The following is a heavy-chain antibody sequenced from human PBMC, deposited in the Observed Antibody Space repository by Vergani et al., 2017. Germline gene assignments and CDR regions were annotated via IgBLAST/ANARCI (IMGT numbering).Heavy chain of an antibody. V-gene: IGHV1-69*01. CDR3: ARGSTLAAHYYYYGMDV. Sequence: QVQLVQSGAEVKKPGASVKVSCKASGGTFSSYAISWVRQAHGQGLEWMGGIIPIFGTANYAQKFQGRVTITADESTSTAYMELSSLRSEDTAVYCCARGSTLAAHYYYYGMDVWGQGTTVTVSS. J-gene: IGHJ6*02. CDR1: GGTFSSYA. D-gene: IGHD6-6*01. CDR2: IIPIFGTA.